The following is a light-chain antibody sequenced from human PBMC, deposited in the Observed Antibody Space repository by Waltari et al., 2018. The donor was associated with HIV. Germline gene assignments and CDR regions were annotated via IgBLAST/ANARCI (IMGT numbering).Light chain of an antibody. J-gene: IGLJ3*02. CDR3: NSYAGSNNWV. CDR2: DVN. Sequence: QSALTQPPSASGSPGQSVTISCTGTSSDVGGSKYVSWYQQHPGKAPKLRIYDVNKPPSGAPDRFSGSKSANTASLTGSGLQADDEADYYCNSYAGSNNWVFGGGTKLTVL. CDR1: SSDVGGSKY. V-gene: IGLV2-8*01.